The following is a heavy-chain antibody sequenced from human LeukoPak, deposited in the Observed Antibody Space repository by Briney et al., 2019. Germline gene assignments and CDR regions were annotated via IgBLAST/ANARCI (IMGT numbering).Heavy chain of an antibody. CDR2: INQDGSVK. V-gene: IGHV3-7*01. CDR3: SRSLEY. CDR1: GFTCSHYW. J-gene: IGHJ4*02. Sequence: QAGGSLRLYCTAYGFTCSHYWMEWDRQAPGKGLEWVANINQDGSVKYYVDSVKGRFTISRDNTKNSLSLRMDSLRDDDTAVYYCSRSLEYSGQGTLVTVSS.